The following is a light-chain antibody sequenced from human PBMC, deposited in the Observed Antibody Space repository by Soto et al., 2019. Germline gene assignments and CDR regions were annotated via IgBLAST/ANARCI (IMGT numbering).Light chain of an antibody. J-gene: IGKJ3*01. CDR3: QHYYNLPFT. Sequence: DIQMTQSPSSLSASVGDRVTITCQASQDISNYLSWYQQKPGKAPKLLIYDASNLKTGVPSRFSGSGSGTHFTFTISSLQPEDLATYYCQHYYNLPFTFGPGTKVDIK. CDR1: QDISNY. V-gene: IGKV1-33*01. CDR2: DAS.